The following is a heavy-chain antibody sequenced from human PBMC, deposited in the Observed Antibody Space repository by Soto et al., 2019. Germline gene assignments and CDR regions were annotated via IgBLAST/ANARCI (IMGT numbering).Heavy chain of an antibody. CDR3: ARLAVRWFDP. CDR1: GYSFTSYW. J-gene: IGHJ5*02. Sequence: LGESLKISFKGSGYSFTSYWIGWVRQMPGKGLEWMGIIYPGDSDTRYSPSFQGQVTISADKSISTAYPQWSSLKASDTAMYYCARLAVRWFDPWGQGTLVTAPQ. V-gene: IGHV5-51*01. D-gene: IGHD2-15*01. CDR2: IYPGDSDT.